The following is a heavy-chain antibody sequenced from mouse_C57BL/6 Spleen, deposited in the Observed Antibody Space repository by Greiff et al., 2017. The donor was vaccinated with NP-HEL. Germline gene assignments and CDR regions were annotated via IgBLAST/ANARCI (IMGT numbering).Heavy chain of an antibody. Sequence: VQRVESGPELVKPGASVKISCKASGYAFSSSWMNWVKQRPGKGLEWIGRIYPGDGDTNYNGKFKGKATLTADKSSSTAYMQLSSLTSEDSAVYFCARYAMDYWGQGTSVTVSS. CDR1: GYAFSSSW. CDR2: IYPGDGDT. V-gene: IGHV1-82*01. J-gene: IGHJ4*01. CDR3: ARYAMDY.